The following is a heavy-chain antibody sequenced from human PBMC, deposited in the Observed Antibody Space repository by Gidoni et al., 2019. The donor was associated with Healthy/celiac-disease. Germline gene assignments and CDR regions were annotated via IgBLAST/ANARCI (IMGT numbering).Heavy chain of an antibody. D-gene: IGHD3-16*01. J-gene: IGHJ4*02. CDR3: AGASWGSRLRGPRVGLVDY. CDR1: GFTFSSYS. V-gene: IGHV3-21*01. Sequence: EVQLVESGGGLVKPGGSLRLSCAASGFTFSSYSMNWVRQAPGKGLEWVSSISSSSSYIYYADSVKGRFTISRDNAKNSLYLQMNSLRAEDTAVYYCAGASWGSRLRGPRVGLVDYWGQGTLVTVSS. CDR2: ISSSSSYI.